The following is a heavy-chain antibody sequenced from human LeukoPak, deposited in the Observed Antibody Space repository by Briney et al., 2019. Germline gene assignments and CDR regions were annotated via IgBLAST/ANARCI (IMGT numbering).Heavy chain of an antibody. D-gene: IGHD7-27*01. V-gene: IGHV1-8*01. Sequence: ASVKVSFKASGYTFTSYDFNWVRQATGQRPEWMGWMSPNSGDTGYAQKFQDGVTMTRNTSISTAYVELSSLRSDDTAMYYCARGPPNWGYDYWGPGTLVTVSS. CDR2: MSPNSGDT. CDR3: ARGPPNWGYDY. CDR1: GYTFTSYD. J-gene: IGHJ4*02.